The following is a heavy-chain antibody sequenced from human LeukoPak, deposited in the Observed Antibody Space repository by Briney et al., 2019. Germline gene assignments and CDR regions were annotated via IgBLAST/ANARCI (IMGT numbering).Heavy chain of an antibody. D-gene: IGHD1-1*01. J-gene: IGHJ6*03. CDR2: ISGSGGST. CDR1: GFTFSSYA. CDR3: AKGQQSWYYYYMDV. Sequence: GGSLRLSCAASGFTFSSYAMSWVRQAPGKGLEWVSAISGSGGSTYYADSVKGRFTISRDNSKNTLYLQMNSLRAEDTAVYYCAKGQQSWYYYYMDVWGKGTTVTVSS. V-gene: IGHV3-23*01.